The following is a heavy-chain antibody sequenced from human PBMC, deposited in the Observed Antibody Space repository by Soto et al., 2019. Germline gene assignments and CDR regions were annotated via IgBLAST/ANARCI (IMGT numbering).Heavy chain of an antibody. J-gene: IGHJ4*02. Sequence: QITLKESGPTLVKPTQTLTLTCTYSGFSLNTDGVRVGWIRQPPGNALEWLALMYWDDDKRYTPSLKSRLTITKDTSKIQVVRIMTNMDPVDTATYYCAHSYDSGSYSRHFDYWGQGTLVIVSS. CDR3: AHSYDSGSYSRHFDY. CDR1: GFSLNTDGVR. V-gene: IGHV2-5*02. CDR2: MYWDDDK. D-gene: IGHD1-26*01.